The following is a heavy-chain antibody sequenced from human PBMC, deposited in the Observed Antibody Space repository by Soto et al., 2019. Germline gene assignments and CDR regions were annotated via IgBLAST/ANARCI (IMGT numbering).Heavy chain of an antibody. D-gene: IGHD5-18*01. Sequence: SETLSLTCTVSGGSISSGGYYWSWIRQHPGKGLEWIGYIYYSGSTYYNPSLKSRVTISVDTSKNQFSLKLRSDDTAVYYCARDRGLYSYYFDYWGQGTLVTVSS. CDR2: IYYSGST. V-gene: IGHV4-31*03. CDR3: ARDRGLYSYYFDY. J-gene: IGHJ4*02. CDR1: GGSISSGGYY.